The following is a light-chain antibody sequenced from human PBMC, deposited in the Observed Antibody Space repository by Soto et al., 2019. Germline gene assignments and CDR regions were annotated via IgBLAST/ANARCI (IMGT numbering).Light chain of an antibody. Sequence: EIVLTQPPATLSLSPGERPTLSCRASQSVSSYLAWYQQKPGQAPRLLIYDASNRATGIPARFSGSGSGTDFTLTISSLEPEDFAVYYCQQRSNWSITFGQGTRLEI. V-gene: IGKV3-11*01. J-gene: IGKJ5*01. CDR3: QQRSNWSIT. CDR2: DAS. CDR1: QSVSSY.